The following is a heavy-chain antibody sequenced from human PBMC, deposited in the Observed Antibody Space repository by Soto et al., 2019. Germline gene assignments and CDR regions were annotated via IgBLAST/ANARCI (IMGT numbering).Heavy chain of an antibody. D-gene: IGHD2-15*01. CDR3: ARDLPLYCRGVYSFDF. CDR2: ISYDGGER. V-gene: IGHV3-30*03. Sequence: GGSLRLSCGGSGFIFSRYGMHWVRQAPGKGLEWLTGISYDGGERFYADSVKGRFTISRDNSKNRLDLQMSSLRPEDTAVYYCARDLPLYCRGVYSFDFWGEVTLVTVSS. J-gene: IGHJ4*02. CDR1: GFIFSRYG.